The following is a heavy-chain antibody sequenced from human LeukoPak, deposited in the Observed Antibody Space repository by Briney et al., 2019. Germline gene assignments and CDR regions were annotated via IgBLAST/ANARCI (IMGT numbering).Heavy chain of an antibody. D-gene: IGHD3-16*01. V-gene: IGHV1-69*05. CDR1: GGTFSSYA. CDR3: ARHNYVDYYYYMDV. Sequence: SVKVSCKASGGTFSSYAISWVRQAPGQGLEWMGGIISIFGTANYAQKFQGRVTITTDESTSTAYMELSSLRSEDTAVYYCARHNYVDYYYYMDVWGKGTTVTVSS. CDR2: IISIFGTA. J-gene: IGHJ6*03.